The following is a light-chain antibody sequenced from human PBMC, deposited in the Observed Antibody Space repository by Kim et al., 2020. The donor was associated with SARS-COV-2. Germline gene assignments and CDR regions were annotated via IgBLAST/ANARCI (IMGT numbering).Light chain of an antibody. V-gene: IGKV3-15*01. J-gene: IGKJ4*01. CDR2: GAS. Sequence: EIVMTQSPATLSVSPGERATLSCRASQSVSSNLAWYQQKPVQAPRLLIYGASTRAPGIPARFSGSGSGTDFTLTIYSLQSEDFAVYYCHQYNDWPPLTFGGGTKVDIK. CDR1: QSVSSN. CDR3: HQYNDWPPLT.